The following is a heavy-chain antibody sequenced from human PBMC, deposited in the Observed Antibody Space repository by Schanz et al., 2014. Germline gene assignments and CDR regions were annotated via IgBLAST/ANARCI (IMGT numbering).Heavy chain of an antibody. CDR1: GGSISSFY. CDR3: ARGGYCSRTSCYFKGGWFDP. Sequence: QVQLQESGPGLVKPSETLSLTCTVSGGSISSFYWSWIRQPAGKGLEWIGRIYTNGSTKYNPSLKIGVTMSVDTSKTQFPLKLSSVTAADTAVYYCARGGYCSRTSCYFKGGWFDPWGQGTLVTVSS. CDR2: IYTNGST. V-gene: IGHV4-4*07. D-gene: IGHD2-2*01. J-gene: IGHJ5*02.